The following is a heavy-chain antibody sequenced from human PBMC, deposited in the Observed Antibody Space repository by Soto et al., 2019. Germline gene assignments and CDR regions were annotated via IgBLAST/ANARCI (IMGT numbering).Heavy chain of an antibody. V-gene: IGHV3-9*01. Sequence: GGSLRLSCAASGFTFDDYAMHWVRQAPGKGLEWVSGISWNSGSIGYADSVKGRFTISRDNAKNPLYLQMNSLRAEDTALYYCAKVLYSSDYYYYGMDVWGQGTTVTVSS. CDR1: GFTFDDYA. CDR2: ISWNSGSI. J-gene: IGHJ6*02. D-gene: IGHD6-25*01. CDR3: AKVLYSSDYYYYGMDV.